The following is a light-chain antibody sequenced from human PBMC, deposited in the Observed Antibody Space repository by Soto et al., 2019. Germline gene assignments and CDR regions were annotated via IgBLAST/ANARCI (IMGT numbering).Light chain of an antibody. Sequence: QSVLTQPASVSGSPGQSITISCTGTSSDVGSHNFVSWYQQRPGKAPKLMIFEVTKRPSGVSSRFSASKSGNTASLTISGVRAEDEADYYRCSYAGSYTLRMFGGGTKLTVL. V-gene: IGLV2-23*01. CDR1: SSDVGSHNF. CDR3: CSYAGSYTLRM. CDR2: EVT. J-gene: IGLJ3*02.